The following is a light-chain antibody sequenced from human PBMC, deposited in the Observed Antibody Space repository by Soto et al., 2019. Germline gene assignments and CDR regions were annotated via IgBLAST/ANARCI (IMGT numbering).Light chain of an antibody. V-gene: IGLV2-8*01. Sequence: QSALAQPPSASGSPGQSVTISCTGTSTDVGGYYYVSWYQHHPGKAPRLTIYEVSKRPSGVPDRFSGSKSGNTASLTVSGLQTEDEADYYCSSYAGSNIYVFGTGTKVTVL. CDR1: STDVGGYYY. CDR2: EVS. CDR3: SSYAGSNIYV. J-gene: IGLJ1*01.